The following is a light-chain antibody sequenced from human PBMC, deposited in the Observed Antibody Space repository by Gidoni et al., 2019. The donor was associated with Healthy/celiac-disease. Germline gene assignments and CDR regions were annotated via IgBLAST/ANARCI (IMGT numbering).Light chain of an antibody. V-gene: IGKV1-9*01. CDR2: AAS. CDR3: QQLNSYPCS. Sequence: DIQWTPSPSFLSASVGDRVTITCRASQGISSYLAWYQQKPGKAPKLLIYAASTLQSGVPSRFSGSGSGTEFTLTISSLQPEDFATYYCQQLNSYPCSFGQGTKLEIK. CDR1: QGISSY. J-gene: IGKJ2*04.